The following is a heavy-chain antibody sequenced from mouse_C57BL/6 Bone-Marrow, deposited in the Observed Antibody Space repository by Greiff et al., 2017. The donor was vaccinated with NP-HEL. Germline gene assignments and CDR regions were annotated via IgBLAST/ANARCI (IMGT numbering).Heavy chain of an antibody. J-gene: IGHJ3*01. CDR2: IDPSDSYT. V-gene: IGHV1-59*01. CDR1: GYTFTSSW. D-gene: IGHD2-2*01. Sequence: QVQLQQPGAALVRPGTSVKLSCKASGYTFTSSWTHWVKQRPGQGLEWIGVIDPSDSYTNYNQKFKGKATLTVDTSSSTAYMQLSSLTSEDSAVYYCARRGGVTTGFAYWGQGTLVTVSA. CDR3: ARRGGVTTGFAY.